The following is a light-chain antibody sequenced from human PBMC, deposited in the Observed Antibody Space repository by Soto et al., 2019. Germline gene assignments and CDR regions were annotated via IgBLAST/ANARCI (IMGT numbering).Light chain of an antibody. CDR1: SGHSSYA. V-gene: IGLV4-69*01. CDR3: QTWGTGTVV. J-gene: IGLJ2*01. Sequence: QPVLTQSPSASASLGASVKLTCTLSSGHSSYAIAWHQQQPEKGPRYLMELKSDGSHSKGDGIPDRFSGSSSGAERYLTISSLQSEDEADYYCQTWGTGTVVFGGGTKLTVL. CDR2: LKSDGSH.